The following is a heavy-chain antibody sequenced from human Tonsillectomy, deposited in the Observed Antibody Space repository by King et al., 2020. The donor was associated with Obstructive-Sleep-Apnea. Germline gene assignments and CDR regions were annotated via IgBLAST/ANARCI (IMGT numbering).Heavy chain of an antibody. V-gene: IGHV3-30*02. CDR3: ASSAAGLFKLELL. Sequence: EQLVQSGGGVVQPGRSLRLSCAASGFTFSSHGMHWVRQAPGKGLEWGAFIRYDGSNKYYADSVKGRFTISRDNSKNTLYLQMNSLRAEDTAVYYCASSAAGLFKLELLWGQGTLVTVSS. J-gene: IGHJ4*02. CDR2: IRYDGSNK. D-gene: IGHD6-13*01. CDR1: GFTFSSHG.